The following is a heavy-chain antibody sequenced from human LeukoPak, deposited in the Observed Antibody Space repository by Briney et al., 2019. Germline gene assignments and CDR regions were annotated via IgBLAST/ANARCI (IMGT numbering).Heavy chain of an antibody. CDR3: ARGRLVSTGGHFDY. J-gene: IGHJ4*02. D-gene: IGHD5/OR15-5a*01. Sequence: SETLSFTCDVSGSSISSGYYGGWIRQPPGKGLEWIGSIFYSGTTYYNPSLKSRVTISVDTSKNQFSLKLSSVTAADTGVYYCARGRLVSTGGHFDYWGQGTLVTVSS. V-gene: IGHV4-38-2*01. CDR1: GSSISSGYY. CDR2: IFYSGTT.